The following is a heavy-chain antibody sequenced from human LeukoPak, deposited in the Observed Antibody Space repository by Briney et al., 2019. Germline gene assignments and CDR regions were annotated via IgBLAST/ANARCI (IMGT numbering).Heavy chain of an antibody. Sequence: SETLSLTSTFSSGSISSTNYYWAWIRQPPGRGLEWIGIIYYSGSTYYTPSLTIRVTISIDTSNNQFSLKLSPVTAADSAVYYCARDQDTTGWYGGWFDPWGQGTLVTVSS. V-gene: IGHV4-39*07. CDR3: ARDQDTTGWYGGWFDP. CDR2: IYYSGST. CDR1: SGSISSTNYY. J-gene: IGHJ5*02. D-gene: IGHD6-19*01.